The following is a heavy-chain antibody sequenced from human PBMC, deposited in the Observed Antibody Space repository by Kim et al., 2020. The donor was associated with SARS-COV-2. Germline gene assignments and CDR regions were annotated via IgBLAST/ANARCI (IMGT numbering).Heavy chain of an antibody. V-gene: IGHV3-30*18. CDR3: AKDASTYYYDSSGFDY. CDR2: ISYDGSNK. CDR1: GFTFSSYG. Sequence: GWSLRLSCAASGFTFSSYGMHWVRQAPGKGLEWVAVISYDGSNKYYADSVKGRFTISRDNSKNTLYLQMNSLRAEDTAVYYCAKDASTYYYDSSGFDYWGQGTLVTVSS. J-gene: IGHJ4*02. D-gene: IGHD3-22*01.